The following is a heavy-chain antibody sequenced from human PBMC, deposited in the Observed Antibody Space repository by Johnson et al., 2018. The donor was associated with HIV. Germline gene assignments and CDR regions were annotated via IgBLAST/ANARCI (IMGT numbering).Heavy chain of an antibody. V-gene: IGHV3-13*01. Sequence: MQLVESGGGLVQPGGSLRLSCAASGFTFSSYDMHWVRQATGKGLEWVSAIGTAGDTYYPGSVKGRFTISRENAKNSLYLQVNSLRAEDTAVYYCARVAVLWFRDTNAFDIWGQGTMVTVSS. J-gene: IGHJ3*02. CDR3: ARVAVLWFRDTNAFDI. CDR2: IGTAGDT. CDR1: GFTFSSYD. D-gene: IGHD3-10*01.